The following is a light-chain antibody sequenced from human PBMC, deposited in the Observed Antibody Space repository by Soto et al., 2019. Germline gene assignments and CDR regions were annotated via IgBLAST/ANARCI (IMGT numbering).Light chain of an antibody. CDR2: DAS. CDR3: QQRGNWPPT. CDR1: QNILSN. J-gene: IGKJ4*01. Sequence: IVLTQSLGTLSLSPGERAPRSCRASQNILSNLAWYQQKPGQAPRLLIYDASNRATGIPPRFSGSGSGTDFTLTISSLEPEDFAVYFCQQRGNWPPTFGGGTKVDIK. V-gene: IGKV3-11*01.